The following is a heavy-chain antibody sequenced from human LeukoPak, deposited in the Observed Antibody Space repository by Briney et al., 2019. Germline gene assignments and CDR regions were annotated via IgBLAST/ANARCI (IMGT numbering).Heavy chain of an antibody. J-gene: IGHJ4*02. CDR3: ARGENEYRLLYPRYYFDY. CDR1: GFTFSSYS. V-gene: IGHV3-21*01. D-gene: IGHD2-2*02. Sequence: GGSLRLSCAASGFTFSSYSMNWVRQAPGKGLEWVSSISSSSSYIYYADSVKGRFTISRDNAKNSLYLQMNSLRAEDTAVYYCARGENEYRLLYPRYYFDYWGQGTLVTVSS. CDR2: ISSSSSYI.